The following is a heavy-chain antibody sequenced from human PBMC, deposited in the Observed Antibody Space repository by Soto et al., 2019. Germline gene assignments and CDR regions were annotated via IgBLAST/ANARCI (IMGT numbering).Heavy chain of an antibody. CDR1: GFTFSGSA. D-gene: IGHD3-10*01. J-gene: IGHJ4*02. Sequence: GGSLRLSCAASGFTFSGSAMHWVRQASGKGLEWVGRIRSKANSYATAYAASVKGRFTISRDDSKNTAYLQMNSLKTEDTAVYYCTSPSLYGSGSYYDYWGQGTLVTVSS. V-gene: IGHV3-73*01. CDR3: TSPSLYGSGSYYDY. CDR2: IRSKANSYAT.